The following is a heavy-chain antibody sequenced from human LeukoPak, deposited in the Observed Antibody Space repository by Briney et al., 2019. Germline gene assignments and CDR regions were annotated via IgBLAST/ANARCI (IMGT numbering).Heavy chain of an antibody. Sequence: GSLRLSCAASGLTVNNNYMNWVRPAPGKGLEWVSALYIGGNTYYADSVRGRFTISRDNSKNTLYLQMNSLRAEDTAIYYCMTAAGYNFGQYWGQGTLVTVSS. CDR2: LYIGGNT. D-gene: IGHD5-18*01. V-gene: IGHV3-53*01. CDR3: MTAAGYNFGQY. J-gene: IGHJ4*02. CDR1: GLTVNNNY.